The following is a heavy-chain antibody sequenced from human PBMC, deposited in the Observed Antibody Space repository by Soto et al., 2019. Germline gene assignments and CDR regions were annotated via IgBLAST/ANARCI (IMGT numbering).Heavy chain of an antibody. D-gene: IGHD3-10*01. CDR3: TRTMVRGEPHMDV. J-gene: IGHJ6*02. Sequence: QVQLVQSGAEVKKPGASVKVSCKTSGYTFTSYDINWVRQATGQGLECLGWMNPNSGRTGYAQKFQGRVTMTRDTYTGTAYMELSSLRSEDTAMYYCTRTMVRGEPHMDVWGQGTTVIVSS. CDR1: GYTFTSYD. V-gene: IGHV1-8*01. CDR2: MNPNSGRT.